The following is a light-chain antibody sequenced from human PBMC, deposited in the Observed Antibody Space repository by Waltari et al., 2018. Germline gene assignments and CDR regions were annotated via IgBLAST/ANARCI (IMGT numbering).Light chain of an antibody. V-gene: IGKV1-39*01. Sequence: DIQMTQSPSSLSASLGERVTITCRTSQSINNFLNWYRQRPGKAPELLIYSASNLQSGVPSRFSSSVSGSDFTLITSKLQRDDFGTYYCQQTYTLPYTFGQGTKLEIK. CDR3: QQTYTLPYT. J-gene: IGKJ2*01. CDR1: QSINNF. CDR2: SAS.